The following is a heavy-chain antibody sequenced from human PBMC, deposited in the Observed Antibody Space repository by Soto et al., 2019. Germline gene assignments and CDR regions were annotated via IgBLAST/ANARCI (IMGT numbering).Heavy chain of an antibody. V-gene: IGHV1-69*06. CDR3: AGDGCTNGVCYGGYYYGMDV. CDR2: IIPIFGTA. D-gene: IGHD2-8*01. J-gene: IGHJ6*02. CDR1: GCTFSSYA. Sequence: QVQLVQSGAEVKKPGSSVKVSCKASGCTFSSYAISWVRQAPGQGLEWMGGIIPIFGTANYAQKFQGRVTITADKSTSTAYMERSSLRSEDTAVYYCAGDGCTNGVCYGGYYYGMDVWGQGTTVTVSS.